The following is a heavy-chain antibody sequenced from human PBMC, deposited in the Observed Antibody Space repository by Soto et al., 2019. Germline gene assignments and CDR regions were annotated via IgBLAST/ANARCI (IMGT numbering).Heavy chain of an antibody. Sequence: PSETLSLTCAVSGGSISSGGYSWSWIRQPPGKGLEWIGYIYHSGSTYYNPSLTSLVTISMDTSKSQLSLKLSSVTAADTAVYYCARGIAAAARGWFDPWGQGILVTVSS. CDR1: GGSISSGGYS. V-gene: IGHV4-30-2*01. J-gene: IGHJ5*02. D-gene: IGHD6-13*01. CDR2: IYHSGST. CDR3: ARGIAAAARGWFDP.